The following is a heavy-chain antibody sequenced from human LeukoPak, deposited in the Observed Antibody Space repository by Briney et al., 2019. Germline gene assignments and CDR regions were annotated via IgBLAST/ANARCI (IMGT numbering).Heavy chain of an antibody. CDR3: ARDNRYSIFNWFDP. D-gene: IGHD6-13*01. Sequence: PGGSLRLSCAASGFTFSSYEMNWARQAPGKGLEWVSYISSSGSTIYYADSVKGRFTISRDNAKNSLYLQMNSLRAEDTAVYYCARDNRYSIFNWFDPWGQGTLVTVSS. V-gene: IGHV3-48*03. J-gene: IGHJ5*02. CDR2: ISSSGSTI. CDR1: GFTFSSYE.